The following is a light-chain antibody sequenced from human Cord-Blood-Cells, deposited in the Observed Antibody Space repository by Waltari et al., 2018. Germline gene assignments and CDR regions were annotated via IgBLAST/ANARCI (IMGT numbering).Light chain of an antibody. CDR1: QSVSSSY. J-gene: IGKJ1*01. CDR2: GAS. V-gene: IGKV3-20*01. Sequence: EIVLTQSPGTLPLSPGARATLSCRASQSVSSSYLAWYQQKPGQAPRLLIYGASSRATGIPDRFSGSGSGTDFTLTISRLEPEDFAVYYCQQYGSSPTWTFGQGTKVEIK. CDR3: QQYGSSPTWT.